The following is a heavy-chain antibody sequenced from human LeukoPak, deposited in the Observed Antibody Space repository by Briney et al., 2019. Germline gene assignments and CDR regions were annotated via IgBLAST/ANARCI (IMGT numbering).Heavy chain of an antibody. J-gene: IGHJ3*01. Sequence: SETLSLTCTVSGGSISSSNWWNWVRQPPGKGLEWIGEIYHSGSTNYNPSLKSRVTISVDKSKNQFSLKLRSVTAADTAVYHCARANYYGSGSNDALDFWGQGTMVTVSS. D-gene: IGHD3-10*01. V-gene: IGHV4-4*02. CDR2: IYHSGST. CDR1: GGSISSSNW. CDR3: ARANYYGSGSNDALDF.